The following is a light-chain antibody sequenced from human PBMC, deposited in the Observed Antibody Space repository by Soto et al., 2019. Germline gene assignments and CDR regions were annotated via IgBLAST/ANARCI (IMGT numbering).Light chain of an antibody. J-gene: IGKJ3*01. CDR2: ATS. Sequence: DIQMTQSPSSLSASVGDRVTITCRASQNIANYLHWYQQIPGKAPSLLIYATSRLQSGVPSRFTGRGSGTDFTLTINNLQPGDFATYYCQQAYGTPFTFGPGTKVDVK. V-gene: IGKV1-39*01. CDR1: QNIANY. CDR3: QQAYGTPFT.